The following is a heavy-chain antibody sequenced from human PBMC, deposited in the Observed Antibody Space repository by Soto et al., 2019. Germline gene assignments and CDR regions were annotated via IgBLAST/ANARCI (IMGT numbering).Heavy chain of an antibody. J-gene: IGHJ6*02. CDR3: AISLRYFDWLPRPLGEAYEDV. V-gene: IGHV1-3*01. Sequence: VASVKVSCKASGYTFTSYAMHWVRQAPGQRPERMGWINAGNGNTKYSQKFQGRVTITRDTSASTAYMELSSLRSEDTAVYYCAISLRYFDWLPRPLGEAYEDVWGQGTTVTVSS. D-gene: IGHD3-9*01. CDR2: INAGNGNT. CDR1: GYTFTSYA.